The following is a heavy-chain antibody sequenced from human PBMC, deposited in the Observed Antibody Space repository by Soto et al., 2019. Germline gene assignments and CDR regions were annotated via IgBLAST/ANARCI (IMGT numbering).Heavy chain of an antibody. CDR3: ARGNSSSSLYYYYYMDV. CDR1: GGSFSGHY. CDR2: INHSGST. V-gene: IGHV4-34*01. J-gene: IGHJ6*03. D-gene: IGHD6-6*01. Sequence: PSETLSLTCAVYGGSFSGHYWSWIRQPPGKGLEWIGEINHSGSTNYNPSLKSRVTISVDTSKNQFSLKLSSVTAADTAVYYCARGNSSSSLYYYYYMDVWGKGTTVTVSS.